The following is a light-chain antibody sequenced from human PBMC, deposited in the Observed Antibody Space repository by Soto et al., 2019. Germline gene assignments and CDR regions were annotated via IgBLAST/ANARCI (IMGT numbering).Light chain of an antibody. Sequence: ELVLTQSPGTLSLSPGERATLSCRASQSVSSSYLAWYQQKPGQAPRLLIYGASSRATGIPDRFSGSGSGTDFTLTISILEPEDFAVYFCLQYGSSPMYTFGQGTKLEIK. CDR3: LQYGSSPMYT. CDR2: GAS. V-gene: IGKV3-20*01. J-gene: IGKJ2*01. CDR1: QSVSSSY.